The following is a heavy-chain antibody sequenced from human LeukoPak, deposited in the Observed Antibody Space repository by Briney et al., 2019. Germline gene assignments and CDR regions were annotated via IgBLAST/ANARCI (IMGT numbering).Heavy chain of an antibody. Sequence: PSETLSLTCTVSGYSISTGYYWGWIRQPPGKGLEWIGSIYHSGSTYYNSSLKSRVTISVDTSKNQFSLKLTSVTAADTAVYYCARPPGIAAAWFDPWGQGTLVTVSS. CDR1: GYSISTGYY. V-gene: IGHV4-38-2*02. CDR3: ARPPGIAAAWFDP. J-gene: IGHJ5*02. CDR2: IYHSGST. D-gene: IGHD6-13*01.